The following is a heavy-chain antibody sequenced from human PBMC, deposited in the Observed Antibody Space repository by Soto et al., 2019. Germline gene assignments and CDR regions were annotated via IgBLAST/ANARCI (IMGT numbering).Heavy chain of an antibody. CDR3: ASVWRGYSRYYYGMDV. J-gene: IGHJ6*02. Sequence: PGESLKISCKGSGYSFTSYWISWVRQMPGKGLEWMGRIDPSDSYTNYSPSFQGHVTISADKSISTAYLQWSSLKASDTAMCYCASVWRGYSRYYYGMDVWGQGTTVTVSS. CDR2: IDPSDSYT. D-gene: IGHD3-22*01. V-gene: IGHV5-10-1*01. CDR1: GYSFTSYW.